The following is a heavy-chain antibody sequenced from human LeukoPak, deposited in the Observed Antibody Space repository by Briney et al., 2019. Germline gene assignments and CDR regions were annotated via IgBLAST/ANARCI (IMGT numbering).Heavy chain of an antibody. Sequence: GGSLRLSCAASGFTVTDNYMNWVRQSSGKGLEWVSVIYGGGDTNYADSVKGRFIISRDTSKNTVYLQMNSLGAEDTAVYYCAKSVDDYGDYGGLNAFDIWGQGTMVTVSS. V-gene: IGHV3-53*01. CDR3: AKSVDDYGDYGGLNAFDI. J-gene: IGHJ3*02. CDR2: IYGGGDT. CDR1: GFTVTDNY. D-gene: IGHD4-17*01.